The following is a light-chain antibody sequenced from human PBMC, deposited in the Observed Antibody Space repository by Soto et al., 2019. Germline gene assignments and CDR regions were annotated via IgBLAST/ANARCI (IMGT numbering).Light chain of an antibody. V-gene: IGLV2-8*01. J-gene: IGLJ1*01. Sequence: QSVLAQPPSASGSPGQSVTISCTGTSSDVGGYNYVSWYQQHPGKVPKLMIYEVTKRPSGVPDRFSGSKSGNTASLTVSGLQTEDEDDYYCSSYAGTAYVFGTGTKVTVL. CDR3: SSYAGTAYV. CDR2: EVT. CDR1: SSDVGGYNY.